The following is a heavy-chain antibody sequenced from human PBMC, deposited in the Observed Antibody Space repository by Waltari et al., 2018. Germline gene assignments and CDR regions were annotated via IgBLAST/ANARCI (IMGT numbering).Heavy chain of an antibody. CDR3: ATDQSRTYGSGGSCQHY. D-gene: IGHD2-15*01. CDR1: GYTLTELS. CDR2: LRPESGET. Sequence: QVQLVQSGAEVKKPGASVQVSCKVSGYTLTELSMHWVRQAPGKGLEWMGGLRPESGETIHAQKSKGRVRWTEETSTDTAYMRLSGRRTEDKAGYYCATDQSRTYGSGGSCQHYWGQGTLVTVSS. J-gene: IGHJ4*02. V-gene: IGHV1-24*01.